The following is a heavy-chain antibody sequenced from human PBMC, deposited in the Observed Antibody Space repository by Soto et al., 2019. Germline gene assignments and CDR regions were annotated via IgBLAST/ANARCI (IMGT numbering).Heavy chain of an antibody. Sequence: GASVKVSCKASGYTFTSYGISWVRQAPGQGLEWMGWISAYNGNTNYAQKLQGRVTMTTDTSTSTAYMELRSLRSDDTAVYYCASLFSGGSGTNWFDPWGQGTLVTVSS. J-gene: IGHJ5*02. CDR3: ASLFSGGSGTNWFDP. D-gene: IGHD2-15*01. CDR1: GYTFTSYG. CDR2: ISAYNGNT. V-gene: IGHV1-18*01.